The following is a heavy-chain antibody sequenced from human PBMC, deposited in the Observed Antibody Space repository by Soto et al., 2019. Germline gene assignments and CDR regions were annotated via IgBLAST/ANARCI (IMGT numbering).Heavy chain of an antibody. D-gene: IGHD2-8*01. J-gene: IGHJ6*02. CDR1: GFTFSDNY. V-gene: IGHV3-11*01. CDR2: ISSGGRDI. CDR3: AKQQLMVYSGYGMDV. Sequence: PGGSLRLSCAASGFTFSDNYMSWIRQAPGKGLEWVSYISSGGRDIYYADSVRGRFTISRDNGKNSLYLQMNSLRAEDTAVYYCAKQQLMVYSGYGMDVWGQGTTVTVSS.